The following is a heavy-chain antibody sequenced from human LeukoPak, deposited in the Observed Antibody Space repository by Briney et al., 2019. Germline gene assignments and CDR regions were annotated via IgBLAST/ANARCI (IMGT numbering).Heavy chain of an antibody. CDR1: GFTFSTYA. D-gene: IGHD4-17*01. J-gene: IGHJ4*02. CDR3: AKECDYGNTSHMPCY. CDR2: ISDGGWT. V-gene: IGHV3-23*01. Sequence: GGSLRLSCEASGFTFSTYAMSWVRQAPGKGLEWVSSISDGGWTAYTDSVKGRFFISRETATNTLYLQMNSLRVEDTAVYYCAKECDYGNTSHMPCYWGQGTLVTVSS.